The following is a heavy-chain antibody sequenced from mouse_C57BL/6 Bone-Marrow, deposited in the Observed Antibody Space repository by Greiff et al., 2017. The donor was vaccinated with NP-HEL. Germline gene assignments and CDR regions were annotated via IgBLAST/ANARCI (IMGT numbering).Heavy chain of an antibody. V-gene: IGHV1-55*01. CDR1: GYTFTSYW. CDR2: ISPGSGST. D-gene: IGHD4-1*01. Sequence: QVQLQQPGAALVKPGASVKMSCKASGYTFTSYWITWVKQRPGQGLEWIGDISPGSGSTNYNEKFKSKATLTVDTSSSTAYMQLSSLTSEDSAVYYCARDLGPWFAYWGQGTLVTVSA. CDR3: ARDLGPWFAY. J-gene: IGHJ3*01.